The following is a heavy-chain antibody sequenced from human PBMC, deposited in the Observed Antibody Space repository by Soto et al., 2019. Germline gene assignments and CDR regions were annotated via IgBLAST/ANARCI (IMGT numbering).Heavy chain of an antibody. CDR1: GFTFSSYS. CDR3: TGTMVRGIKILYYFCMDV. V-gene: IGHV3-48*01. D-gene: IGHD3-10*01. Sequence: PGGSLRLSCAASGFTFSSYSMNWVRQAPGKGLEWVSYISSSSTTVYYADSVKGRFTISRDNAKNSLYLQVNSLRAEDTAVYYCTGTMVRGIKILYYFCMDVWGQGTTVTVSS. J-gene: IGHJ6*02. CDR2: ISSSSTTV.